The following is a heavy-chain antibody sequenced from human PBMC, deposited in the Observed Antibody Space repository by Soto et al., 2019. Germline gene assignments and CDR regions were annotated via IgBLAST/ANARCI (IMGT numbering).Heavy chain of an antibody. CDR2: IHTGGTT. J-gene: IGHJ6*02. CDR3: ARELVGGDKRHFHYGLDV. Sequence: EVLLVESGGGLVQPGGSLRLSCAASGVSVTNTPTSWVRQAPGKGLEWVSVIHTGGTTYYANSVKGRFTIFRDSSRYTLHRQMNSLRAEDTAVYLYARELVGGDKRHFHYGLDVWGQGTTVTVSS. V-gene: IGHV3-66*01. D-gene: IGHD2-21*02. CDR1: GVSVTNTP.